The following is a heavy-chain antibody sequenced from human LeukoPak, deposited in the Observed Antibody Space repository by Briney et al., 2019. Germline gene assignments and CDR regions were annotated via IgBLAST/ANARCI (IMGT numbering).Heavy chain of an antibody. CDR3: AKGGTAAGTLYYYGMDV. CDR2: ISSSGSIT. CDR1: GFTFSDYY. V-gene: IGHV3-11*01. J-gene: IGHJ6*02. Sequence: GGSLRLSCAASGFTFSDYYMSWIRQAPGKGLEWVSYISSSGSITYYADSVKGRFTISRDNAKNSLYLQMNSLRPEDTALYYCAKGGTAAGTLYYYGMDVWGQGTTVTVSS. D-gene: IGHD6-13*01.